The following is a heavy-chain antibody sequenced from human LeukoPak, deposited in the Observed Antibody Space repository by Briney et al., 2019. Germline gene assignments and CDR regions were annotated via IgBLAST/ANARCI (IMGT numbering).Heavy chain of an antibody. D-gene: IGHD6-13*01. V-gene: IGHV1-58*02. Sequence: SVKVSCRASGCTFTRSAMQWVRQDRGQRLEWLGWIVVGSGNTKCAQKFQERVTITRDMSTGTAYMELSSLTSDDTAVYYCATANPLGTAAAGNHYYYYYMDVWGKGTTVTISS. CDR2: IVVGSGNT. CDR1: GCTFTRSA. J-gene: IGHJ6*03. CDR3: ATANPLGTAAAGNHYYYYYMDV.